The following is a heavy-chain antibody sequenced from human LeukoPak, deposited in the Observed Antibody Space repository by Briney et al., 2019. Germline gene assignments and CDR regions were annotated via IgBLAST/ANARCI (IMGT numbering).Heavy chain of an antibody. D-gene: IGHD1-20*01. CDR2: VHYSGST. V-gene: IGHV4-39*02. Sequence: SETLSLTCTVSGASISNSACYWLWIRQPPGEGLECIGTVHYSGSTFYNPSLKSRVNISVDTSKNQFSLQLSSVTAADTAVYYCARAGNWNRGWFDPWRQGTLVTVSS. CDR1: GASISNSACY. CDR3: ARAGNWNRGWFDP. J-gene: IGHJ5*02.